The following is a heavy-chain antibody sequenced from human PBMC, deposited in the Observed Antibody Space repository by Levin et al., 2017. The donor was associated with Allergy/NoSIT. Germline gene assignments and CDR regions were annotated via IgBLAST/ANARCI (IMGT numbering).Heavy chain of an antibody. D-gene: IGHD3-10*01. CDR1: GYTFTTYG. V-gene: IGHV1-18*01. CDR3: ARVWGTLVRGVITTPDY. Sequence: PMASVKVSCKSSGYTFTTYGISWVRQAPGQGLEWMGWISAYNGNTNFAQKFQGRVTMTTDTSTSTAYMELRSLRSDDTAVYYCARVWGTLVRGVITTPDYWGQGTLVTVSS. CDR2: ISAYNGNT. J-gene: IGHJ4*02.